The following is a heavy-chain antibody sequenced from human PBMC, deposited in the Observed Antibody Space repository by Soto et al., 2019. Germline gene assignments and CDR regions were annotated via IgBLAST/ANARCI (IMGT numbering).Heavy chain of an antibody. V-gene: IGHV1-69*01. CDR3: ARDRAGYYSHFVY. D-gene: IGHD3-22*01. CDR2: IMPFFGSG. J-gene: IGHJ4*02. CDR1: RGTFTNYA. Sequence: QVYLVQSGAEVKKPGSSVKVSCKALRGTFTNYAFSWVRQAPGQGLEWMGGIMPFFGSGNYAQKFQGRINITADESTSSVYLELTSLRSADTAVYYCARDRAGYYSHFVYWGQGTLVNVSS.